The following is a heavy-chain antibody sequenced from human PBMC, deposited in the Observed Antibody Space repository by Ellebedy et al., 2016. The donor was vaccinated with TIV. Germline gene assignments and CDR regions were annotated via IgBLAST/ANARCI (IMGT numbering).Heavy chain of an antibody. J-gene: IGHJ2*01. CDR3: ARPHDYGDWYFDL. CDR2: MNPNSGNT. D-gene: IGHD4-17*01. CDR1: GGTFSSYA. Sequence: ASVKVSCXASGGTFSSYAISWVRQAPGQGLEWMGWMNPNSGNTGYAQKFQGRVTMTRNTSISTAYMELSSLRSEDTAVYYCARPHDYGDWYFDLWGRGTLVTVSS. V-gene: IGHV1-8*02.